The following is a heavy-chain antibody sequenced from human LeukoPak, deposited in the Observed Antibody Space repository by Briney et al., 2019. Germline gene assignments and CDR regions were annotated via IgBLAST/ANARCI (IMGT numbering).Heavy chain of an antibody. V-gene: IGHV1-2*02. J-gene: IGHJ5*02. CDR1: GYTFTGYY. CDR2: INPNSGGT. CDR3: VRDGYCSGGRCYSGWFDP. Sequence: ASVKVSCKASGYTFTGYYIHWVRQAPGQGLEWMGWINPNSGGTNYAQKFQGRVTMTRDTSITTAYMELSRLRSDDTAVYYCVRDGYCSGGRCYSGWFDPWGQGTLVTVSS. D-gene: IGHD2-15*01.